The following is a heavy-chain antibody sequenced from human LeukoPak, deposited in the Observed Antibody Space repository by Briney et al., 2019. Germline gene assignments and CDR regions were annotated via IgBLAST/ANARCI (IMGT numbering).Heavy chain of an antibody. CDR3: AREAGDSATTRVDYYYSHYMDV. CDR1: GYTFVDYY. CDR2: INPNSGGT. J-gene: IGHJ6*03. D-gene: IGHD1-26*01. V-gene: IGHV1-2*02. Sequence: EASVKVSCKASGYTFVDYYMHWVRQAPGQGLEWMGWINPNSGGTNYAQKFQGRVTMTRDTSISTAYMDLSRLKSDDTAVYFCAREAGDSATTRVDYYYSHYMDVWGTGTTVTVSS.